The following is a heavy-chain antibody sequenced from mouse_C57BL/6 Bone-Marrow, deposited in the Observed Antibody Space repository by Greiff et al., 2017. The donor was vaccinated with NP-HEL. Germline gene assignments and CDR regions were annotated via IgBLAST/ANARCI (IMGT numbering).Heavy chain of an antibody. CDR2: IRNKANGYTT. D-gene: IGHD3-2*02. J-gene: IGHJ3*01. V-gene: IGHV7-3*01. Sequence: EVMLVESGGGLVQPGGSLSLSCAASGFTFTDYYMSWVRQPPGKALEWLGFIRNKANGYTTEYSASVKGRFTISRDNSRSILYLQMNALRAEDSATYNCARCGSSGYVAWFAYWGQGTLVTVSA. CDR3: ARCGSSGYVAWFAY. CDR1: GFTFTDYY.